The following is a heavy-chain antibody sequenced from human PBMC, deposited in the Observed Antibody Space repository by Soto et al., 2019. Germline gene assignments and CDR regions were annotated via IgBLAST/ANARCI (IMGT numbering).Heavy chain of an antibody. Sequence: EVQLVESGGALVQPGGSLRLSCAASGFTFSTYWMTWVRQAPGTGLEWVASIKQDGSGEYYVDSVKGRFTISRDNAKTSLYLQMNSLRAEDTAVYYCARVAATGRGTDYWGQGTLVTVSS. D-gene: IGHD6-13*01. CDR1: GFTFSTYW. CDR2: IKQDGSGE. V-gene: IGHV3-7*04. J-gene: IGHJ4*02. CDR3: ARVAATGRGTDY.